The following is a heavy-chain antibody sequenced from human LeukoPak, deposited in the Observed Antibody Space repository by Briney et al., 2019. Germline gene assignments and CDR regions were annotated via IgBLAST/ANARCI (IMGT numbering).Heavy chain of an antibody. D-gene: IGHD6-19*01. CDR1: GYTFTGYY. J-gene: IGHJ4*02. CDR2: INPNSGGT. Sequence: GASVKVSCKASGYTFTGYYMHWVRQAPGQGLEWMGWINPNSGGTNYAQKFQGRVTMTRDTSISTAYMGLSRLRSDDTAVYYCARRASIAVAGNDYWGQGTLVTVSS. V-gene: IGHV1-2*02. CDR3: ARRASIAVAGNDY.